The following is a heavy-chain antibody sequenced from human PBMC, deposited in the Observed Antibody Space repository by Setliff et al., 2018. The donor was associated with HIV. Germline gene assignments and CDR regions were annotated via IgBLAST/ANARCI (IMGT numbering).Heavy chain of an antibody. CDR2: INPNTGDT. Sequence: ASVKVSCKASGYTFTSYAMHWVRQAPGQGLEWMGWINPNTGDTKIPRTFRGIFTMTRDTSINTAYMELSRLRSDDTAVYYCARQLSNSLDQWGQGTLVTVSS. CDR3: ARQLSNSLDQ. J-gene: IGHJ4*02. D-gene: IGHD7-27*01. CDR1: GYTFTSYA. V-gene: IGHV1-2*02.